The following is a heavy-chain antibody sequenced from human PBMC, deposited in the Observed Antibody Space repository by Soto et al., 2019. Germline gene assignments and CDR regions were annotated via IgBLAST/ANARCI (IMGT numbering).Heavy chain of an antibody. V-gene: IGHV3-64*02. J-gene: IGHJ6*02. D-gene: IGHD6-25*01. CDR2: ISSNGGNT. Sequence: GGSLRLSCAASGFTFSSFAMHWVRQAPGKGLEYVSGISSNGGNTYYEDSVKGRFTISRDNPKNTLYLQMGSLRPEDMAVYYCARGRYSSDVGVGMEVWGQGTTVTVSS. CDR1: GFTFSSFA. CDR3: ARGRYSSDVGVGMEV.